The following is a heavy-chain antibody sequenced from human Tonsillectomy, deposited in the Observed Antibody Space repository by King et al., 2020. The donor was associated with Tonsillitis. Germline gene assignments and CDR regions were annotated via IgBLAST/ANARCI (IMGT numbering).Heavy chain of an antibody. CDR2: ISSSSNYI. CDR3: DPYYDILTGFYPSWFDP. CDR1: GFTFSSYS. Sequence: VQLVESGGGLVKPGGSLRLSCAASGFTFSSYSMNWVRQAPGKGLEWVSSISSSSNYIYYADSVRGRFTISRDNSKNSLYLQMNSLRAEDTAVYYCDPYYDILTGFYPSWFDPWGQGSLVTVSS. J-gene: IGHJ5*02. D-gene: IGHD3-9*01. V-gene: IGHV3-21*01.